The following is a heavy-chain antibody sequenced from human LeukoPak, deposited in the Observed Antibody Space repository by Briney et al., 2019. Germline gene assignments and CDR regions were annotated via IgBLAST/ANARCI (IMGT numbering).Heavy chain of an antibody. CDR3: AKDYHLNGATLPGH. J-gene: IGHJ4*02. CDR1: RFTFRNYG. D-gene: IGHD1-14*01. CDR2: ISYDGSNQ. V-gene: IGHV3-30*18. Sequence: GTFLRLSCAARRFTFRNYGMQWVRQAPGKGLEWRTLISYDGSNQFYADSVKGRFTIPRDNSKGTLYLQMHGLRPEDTAVYFCAKDYHLNGATLPGHWGQGTLVTVSS.